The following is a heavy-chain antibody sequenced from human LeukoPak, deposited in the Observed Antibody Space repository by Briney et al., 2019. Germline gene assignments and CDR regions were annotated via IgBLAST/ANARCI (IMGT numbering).Heavy chain of an antibody. Sequence: GGSLRLSCAASGFTFSDYYMSWIRQAPGKGLEWVSYISSSGSTIYYADSVKGRFTISRDNAKNSLYLQMNSLRAEDTAVYYCARDSRRFGSKYYYYGRDVWGQGTTVTVSS. CDR2: ISSSGSTI. D-gene: IGHD5-24*01. CDR1: GFTFSDYY. J-gene: IGHJ6*02. CDR3: ARDSRRFGSKYYYYGRDV. V-gene: IGHV3-11*01.